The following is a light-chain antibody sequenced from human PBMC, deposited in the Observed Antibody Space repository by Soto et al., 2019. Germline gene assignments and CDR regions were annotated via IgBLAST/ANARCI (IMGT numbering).Light chain of an antibody. J-gene: IGKJ4*01. CDR2: DAS. V-gene: IGKV3-11*01. CDR3: QQRSNWPSGLP. CDR1: QSVSSY. Sequence: EIVLTQSPATLSLSPGERATLSCRASQSVSSYLAWYQQKPGQAPRLLIYDASNRATGIPARFSGSGSGTDFTLTISSLEPEDFAVYYCQQRSNWPSGLPFXGGTKADIK.